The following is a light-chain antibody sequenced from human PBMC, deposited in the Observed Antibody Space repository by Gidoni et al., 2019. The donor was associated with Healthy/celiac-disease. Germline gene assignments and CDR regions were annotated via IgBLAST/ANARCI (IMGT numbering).Light chain of an antibody. V-gene: IGKV1-39*01. CDR1: QSISSY. Sequence: DIQMTQSPSSLSASVGDRVTITCRASQSISSYLNWYQQKPGKAPKLLIYAASSLQSGVPSRFSGSGPGTDFTLTISSLQPEDFATYYCQQSYSTPLMYTFGQGTKLEIK. CDR2: AAS. CDR3: QQSYSTPLMYT. J-gene: IGKJ2*01.